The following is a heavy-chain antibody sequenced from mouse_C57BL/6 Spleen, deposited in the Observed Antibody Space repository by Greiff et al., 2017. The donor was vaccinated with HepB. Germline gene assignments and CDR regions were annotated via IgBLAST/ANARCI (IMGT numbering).Heavy chain of an antibody. Sequence: VQLQQSGAELARPGASVKMSCKASGYTFTSYTMHWVKQRPGQGLEWIGYINPSSGYTKYNQKFKDKATLTADKSSSTAYMQLSSLPSEDSAVYYCARWGITTVVATRAWFAYWGQGTLVTVSA. J-gene: IGHJ3*01. CDR2: INPSSGYT. CDR1: GYTFTSYT. V-gene: IGHV1-4*01. D-gene: IGHD1-1*01. CDR3: ARWGITTVVATRAWFAY.